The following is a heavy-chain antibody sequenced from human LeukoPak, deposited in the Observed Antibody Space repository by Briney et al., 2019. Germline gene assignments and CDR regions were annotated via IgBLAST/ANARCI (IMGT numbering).Heavy chain of an antibody. V-gene: IGHV4-59*01. CDR1: GGSISSYY. CDR2: IYYSGST. J-gene: IGHJ4*02. CDR3: ARVAAAGNDY. D-gene: IGHD6-13*01. Sequence: SETLSLTCPVSGGSISSYYWSWIRQPPGKGLEWIGYIYYSGSTNCNPSLKSRVTISVDTSKNQFSLKLSSVTAADTAVYYCARVAAAGNDYWGQGTLVTVSS.